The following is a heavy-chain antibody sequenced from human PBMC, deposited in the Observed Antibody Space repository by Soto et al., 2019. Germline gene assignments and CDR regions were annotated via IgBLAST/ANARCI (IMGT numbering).Heavy chain of an antibody. V-gene: IGHV1-18*01. CDR1: GYTFTSYG. Sequence: GASVKVSCKASGYTFTSYGISWVRQAPGQGLEWMGWTSAYNGNTNYAQKLQGRVTMTTDTSTSTAYMELRSLRSDDTAVYYCARDYGDYERDDAFDIWGQGTMVTVSS. CDR2: TSAYNGNT. D-gene: IGHD4-17*01. CDR3: ARDYGDYERDDAFDI. J-gene: IGHJ3*02.